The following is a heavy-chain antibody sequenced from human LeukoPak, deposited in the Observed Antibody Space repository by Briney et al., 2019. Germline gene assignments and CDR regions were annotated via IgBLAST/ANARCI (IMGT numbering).Heavy chain of an antibody. Sequence: PGRSLRLSCTTPGFTFGDFTMSWVRQAPGKGLEWVSSISSSSSYIYYADSVKGRFTISRDNAKNSLYLQMNSLRAEDTAVYYCARDGITMVRGVPSIWGQGTMVTVSS. CDR3: ARDGITMVRGVPSI. CDR2: ISSSSSYI. V-gene: IGHV3-21*01. J-gene: IGHJ3*02. CDR1: GFTFGDFT. D-gene: IGHD3-10*01.